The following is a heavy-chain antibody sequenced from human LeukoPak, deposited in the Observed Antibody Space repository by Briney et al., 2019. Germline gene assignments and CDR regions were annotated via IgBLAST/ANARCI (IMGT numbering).Heavy chain of an antibody. J-gene: IGHJ4*02. CDR2: IYYSGST. Sequence: SETLSLTCTVSGGSISSYCWSWIRQPPGKGLEWIGYIYYSGSTNYNPSLKSRVTISVDTSKNQFSLKLSSVTAADTALYYCARHHYCDSSPYDPFDYWGQGTLVTVSS. CDR1: GGSISSYC. D-gene: IGHD3-22*01. CDR3: ARHHYCDSSPYDPFDY. V-gene: IGHV4-59*08.